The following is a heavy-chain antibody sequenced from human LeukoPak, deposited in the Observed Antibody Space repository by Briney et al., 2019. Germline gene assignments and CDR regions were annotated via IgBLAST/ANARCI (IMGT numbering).Heavy chain of an antibody. CDR2: MNPNSGNT. J-gene: IGHJ3*02. V-gene: IGHV1-8*03. D-gene: IGHD3-3*01. CDR3: ARVVTISGEGAFDI. CDR1: GYTFTSYD. Sequence: ASVKVSCKASGYTFTSYDINWVRQATGQGLEWMGWMNPNSGNTGYAQKFQGRVTITRNTSISTAYMELSSLRSEDTAVYYCARVVTISGEGAFDIWGQGTMVTVSS.